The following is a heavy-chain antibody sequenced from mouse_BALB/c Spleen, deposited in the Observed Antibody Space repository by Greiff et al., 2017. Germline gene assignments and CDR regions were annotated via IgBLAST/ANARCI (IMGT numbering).Heavy chain of an antibody. CDR1: GYSITSDYA. Sequence: EVKLQESGPGLVKPSQSLSLTCTVTGYSITSDYAWNWIRQFPGNKLEWMGYISYSGSTSYNPSLKSRISITRDTSKNQFFLQLNSVTTEDTATYYCARWGTGFDYWGQGTTLTVSS. V-gene: IGHV3-2*02. J-gene: IGHJ2*01. CDR2: ISYSGST. CDR3: ARWGTGFDY. D-gene: IGHD3-3*01.